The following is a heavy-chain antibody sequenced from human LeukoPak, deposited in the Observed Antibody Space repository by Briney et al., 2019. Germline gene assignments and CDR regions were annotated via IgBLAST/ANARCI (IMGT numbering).Heavy chain of an antibody. Sequence: PGGSLRLSCAASEFTFSSYTMNWVRQAPGKGLEWVSSISSSGSYIYYADSVKGRFTISRDNAKNSLYLQMNSLRAEDTAVYYCATLKGYYDSSESYWGQGTLVTVSS. CDR3: ATLKGYYDSSESY. CDR1: EFTFSSYT. V-gene: IGHV3-21*06. J-gene: IGHJ4*02. CDR2: ISSSGSYI. D-gene: IGHD3-22*01.